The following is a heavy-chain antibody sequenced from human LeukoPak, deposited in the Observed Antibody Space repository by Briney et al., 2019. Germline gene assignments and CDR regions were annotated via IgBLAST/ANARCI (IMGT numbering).Heavy chain of an antibody. CDR3: ARDRPGSDWYYFDS. CDR1: GFTFSSYS. CDR2: ITSSSSTI. Sequence: GGSLRLSCAASGFTFSSYSMNWVRRAPGKGLEWVSFITSSSSTIYYVDSVKGRFTISRDNAKNSLYLQMNSLRAEDTAVYYCARDRPGSDWYYFDSWGQGTLVTVSS. J-gene: IGHJ4*02. D-gene: IGHD6-19*01. V-gene: IGHV3-48*01.